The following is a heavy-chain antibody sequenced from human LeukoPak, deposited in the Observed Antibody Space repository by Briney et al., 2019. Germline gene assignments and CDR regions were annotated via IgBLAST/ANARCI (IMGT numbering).Heavy chain of an antibody. V-gene: IGHV3-53*01. J-gene: IGHJ4*02. CDR1: GFTVSSNY. Sequence: GGSLRLSCAASGFTVSSNYMTWVRQAPGKGLEWVSVIYSSGSTYYADSVKGRFTISRDNSKNTLYLQMNSLRAEDTAVYYCARNNDYLTWGQGTLVTVSS. CDR2: IYSSGST. D-gene: IGHD4-11*01. CDR3: ARNNDYLT.